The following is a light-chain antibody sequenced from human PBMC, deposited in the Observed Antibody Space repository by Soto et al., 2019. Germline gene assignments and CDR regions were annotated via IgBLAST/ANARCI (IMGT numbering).Light chain of an antibody. CDR3: QRYGSSPPYT. J-gene: IGKJ2*01. Sequence: EIVLTQSPGTLSLSPGERATLSCRASQSVSSSYLAWYQQKPGQAPRLLIYGASSRANGIPDRFSGSGSGTDFTLTISRREDEDFVVYYCQRYGSSPPYTFGQAPKLEIK. CDR2: GAS. CDR1: QSVSSSY. V-gene: IGKV3-20*01.